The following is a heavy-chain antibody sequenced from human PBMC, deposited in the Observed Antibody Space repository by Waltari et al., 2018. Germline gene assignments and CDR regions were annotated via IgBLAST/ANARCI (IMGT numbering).Heavy chain of an antibody. D-gene: IGHD1-20*01. J-gene: IGHJ4*02. V-gene: IGHV4-61*02. CDR3: ARGPNWKFDY. Sequence: QVQLQESGPGLVKPSQTLSLTCTVSGGSISSGSYYWSWIRQPAGKGLEWIGRIYTSGSTNYNPSLKSRVTISVDTSKNQFSLKLSSVTAADTAVYYCARGPNWKFDYWGQGTLVTVSS. CDR2: IYTSGST. CDR1: GGSISSGSYY.